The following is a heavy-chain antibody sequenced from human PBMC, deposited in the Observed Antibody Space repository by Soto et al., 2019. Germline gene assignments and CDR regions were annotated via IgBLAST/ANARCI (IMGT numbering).Heavy chain of an antibody. CDR1: GYSFTSYW. CDR2: IDPSDSYT. V-gene: IGHV5-10-1*01. J-gene: IGHJ6*02. CDR3: ARLLGYCSSTSCPSPDAYYYGMDV. D-gene: IGHD2-2*01. Sequence: PGESLKISCKGSGYSFTSYWISWVRQMPGKGLEWMGRIDPSDSYTNYSPSFQGHVTISADKSISTAYLQWSSLKASDTAMCYCARLLGYCSSTSCPSPDAYYYGMDVWGQGTTVTVSS.